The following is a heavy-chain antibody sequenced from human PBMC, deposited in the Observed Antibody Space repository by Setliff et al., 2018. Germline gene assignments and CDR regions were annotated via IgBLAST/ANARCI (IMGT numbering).Heavy chain of an antibody. CDR3: TTDPYRPYYDFWSGFYT. CDR2: IKSKTDGGTT. J-gene: IGHJ5*02. V-gene: IGHV3-15*01. Sequence: PGGSLRLSCGASGFTYKNDWVSWVRQAPGKGLEWVGRIKSKTDGGTTDYAAPVKGRFTISRDDSENTVFLQMNNLNTEDTAVYYCTTDPYRPYYDFWSGFYTWGQGALVTVSS. D-gene: IGHD3-3*01. CDR1: GFTYKNDW.